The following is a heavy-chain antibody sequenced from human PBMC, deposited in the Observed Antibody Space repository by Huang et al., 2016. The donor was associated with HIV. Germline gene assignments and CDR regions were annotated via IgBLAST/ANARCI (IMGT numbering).Heavy chain of an antibody. D-gene: IGHD5-12*01. Sequence: QVQLQESGPGLVRPSQTLSLTCTVSGDSISSVDYKWSWVRQPPGRGLEWIGHIPYRGSPCYSPALKSRGTIASDTSKNQFSLRLTSVTAADTAVYYCARAGYDMGTSDYRADDHYDYMDVWGRGTTVTVSS. CDR1: GDSISSVDYK. CDR2: IPYRGSP. J-gene: IGHJ6*03. V-gene: IGHV4-30-4*08. CDR3: ARAGYDMGTSDYRADDHYDYMDV.